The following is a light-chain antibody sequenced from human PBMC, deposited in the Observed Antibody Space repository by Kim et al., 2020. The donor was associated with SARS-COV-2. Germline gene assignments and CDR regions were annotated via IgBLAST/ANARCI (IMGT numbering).Light chain of an antibody. CDR1: RSVIRN. CDR2: GAS. CDR3: QQRAS. J-gene: IGKJ5*01. V-gene: IGKV3-11*01. Sequence: FLSTGERATISCRASRSVIRNLAWYQQKPGQAPRHLIYGASSRATGIPARFSGTGSGTDFTLTISSLEPEDFAVYYCQQRASFGEGTRLEIK.